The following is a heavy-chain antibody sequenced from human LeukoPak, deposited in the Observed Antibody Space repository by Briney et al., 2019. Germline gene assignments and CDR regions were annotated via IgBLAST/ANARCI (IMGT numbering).Heavy chain of an antibody. CDR1: GFTVSNNY. CDR3: ARGVKYGSGSYYIWFDP. CDR2: IYSGGST. Sequence: GGSLRLSCAASGFTVSNNYMSWVRQAPGKGLEWVSVIYSGGSTYYADSVKGRFTISRDNSKNTLYLQMNSLRAEDTAVYYCARGVKYGSGSYYIWFDPWGQGTLVTVSS. V-gene: IGHV3-66*01. D-gene: IGHD3-10*01. J-gene: IGHJ5*02.